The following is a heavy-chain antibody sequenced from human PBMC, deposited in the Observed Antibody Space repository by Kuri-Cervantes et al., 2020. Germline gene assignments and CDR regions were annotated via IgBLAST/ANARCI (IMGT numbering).Heavy chain of an antibody. V-gene: IGHV3-7*01. J-gene: IGHJ6*02. Sequence: GESLKISCAASGFTFSSFWMSWVRQAPGKGLEWVANMKQDGTEKYYVDSVKGRFTISRDNAKNSLYLQMNSLRAEGTAVYYCARRGGLDVWGQGTTVTVSS. CDR2: MKQDGTEK. D-gene: IGHD3-16*01. CDR3: ARRGGLDV. CDR1: GFTFSSFW.